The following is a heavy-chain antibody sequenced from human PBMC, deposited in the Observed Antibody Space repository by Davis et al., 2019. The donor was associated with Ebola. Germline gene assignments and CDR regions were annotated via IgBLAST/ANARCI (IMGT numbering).Heavy chain of an antibody. D-gene: IGHD2-15*01. Sequence: ASVKVSCKASGYTFTSYYMHWVRQAPGQGLEWMGIINPSGGSTSYAQKFQGRVTMTRDTSTSTVYMELSSLRSDDTAVYYCAREESGFVVVVAGIDYWGQGTLVTVSS. CDR1: GYTFTSYY. V-gene: IGHV1-46*01. J-gene: IGHJ4*02. CDR3: AREESGFVVVVAGIDY. CDR2: INPSGGST.